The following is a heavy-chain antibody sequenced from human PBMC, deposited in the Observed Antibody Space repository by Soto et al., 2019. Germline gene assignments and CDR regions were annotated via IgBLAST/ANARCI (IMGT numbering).Heavy chain of an antibody. V-gene: IGHV4-30-4*01. CDR1: GASVTSGDYY. Sequence: SETLSLTCSVSGASVTSGDYYWNWIRQTPGTGLEWLGYMHDSGTTSYNPSLKSRVTISRDASKNQFSLKLTSVSAADTAVYFCARGGLYDLWSGLFDWGQGIRVTVSS. CDR3: ARGGLYDLWSGLFD. D-gene: IGHD3-3*01. J-gene: IGHJ4*02. CDR2: MHDSGTT.